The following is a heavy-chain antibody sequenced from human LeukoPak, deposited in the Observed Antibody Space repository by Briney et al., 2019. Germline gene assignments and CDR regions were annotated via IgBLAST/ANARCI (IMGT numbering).Heavy chain of an antibody. CDR3: ARYSGSRHDPFDF. D-gene: IGHD1-26*01. V-gene: IGHV1-18*01. J-gene: IGHJ3*01. Sequence: ASVKVSCKTSGYTFTDYGITWVRQAPGQGLEWVGWISAYNGNRDYAQNFQDRVTMTTDRSTSTAYMDLRSLRSDDTAVHYCARYSGSRHDPFDFWGQGTMVTVSS. CDR1: GYTFTDYG. CDR2: ISAYNGNR.